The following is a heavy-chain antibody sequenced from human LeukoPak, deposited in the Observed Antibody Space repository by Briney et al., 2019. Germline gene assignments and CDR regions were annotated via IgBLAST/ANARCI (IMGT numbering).Heavy chain of an antibody. CDR2: INPNSGGT. CDR1: GYTFTVYY. CDR3: AREYSYYYCYGMDV. Sequence: ASVKVSCKASGYTFTVYYMHWVRQAPGQGLEWMGWINPNSGGTNYAQKFQGRVTMTRDTSISTAYMELSRLRSDDTAVYYCAREYSYYYCYGMDVWGQGTTVTVSS. V-gene: IGHV1-2*02. D-gene: IGHD5-18*01. J-gene: IGHJ6*02.